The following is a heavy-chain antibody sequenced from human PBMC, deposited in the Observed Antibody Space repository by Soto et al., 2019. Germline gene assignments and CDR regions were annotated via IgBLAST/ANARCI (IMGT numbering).Heavy chain of an antibody. Sequence: PGGSLRLSCAASGFTFSSYAMSWVRQAPGKGLEWVSAISGSGGSTYYADSVKGRFTISRDNSKNTLYLQMNSLRAEDTAVYYCAKDLVPAASEAVVELPHYYYYVMDVWGQGTTVTVSS. CDR3: AKDLVPAASEAVVELPHYYYYVMDV. D-gene: IGHD1-7*01. V-gene: IGHV3-23*01. CDR2: ISGSGGST. J-gene: IGHJ6*02. CDR1: GFTFSSYA.